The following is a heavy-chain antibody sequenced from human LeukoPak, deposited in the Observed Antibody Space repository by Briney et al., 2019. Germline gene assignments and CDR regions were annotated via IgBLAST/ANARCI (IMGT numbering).Heavy chain of an antibody. CDR2: IYYSGST. CDR3: ARIGGSSDFFDY. V-gene: IGHV4-59*01. J-gene: IGHJ4*02. D-gene: IGHD1-26*01. Sequence: SETLSLTCTVSGGSISSYYWSWIRQPPGKGLEWIGYIYYSGSTNYNPSLKSRVTIPVDTSKNQVSLKLSSVTAADTAVYYCARIGGSSDFFDYWGQGTLVTVSS. CDR1: GGSISSYY.